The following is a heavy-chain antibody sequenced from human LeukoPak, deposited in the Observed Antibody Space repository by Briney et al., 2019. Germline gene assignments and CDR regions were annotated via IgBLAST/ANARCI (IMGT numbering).Heavy chain of an antibody. CDR3: ARGCSGYGLNLFDP. CDR2: ISYSGST. Sequence: SETLSLSCTVSGGSIGSYSWSWIRQPPGKGLEWIGHISYSGSTYYNPSLKSRVTISVDTSKNQFSLKLSSVTAADTAVYYCARGCSGYGLNLFDPWGQGTLVTVSS. J-gene: IGHJ5*02. V-gene: IGHV4-59*01. D-gene: IGHD5-12*01. CDR1: GGSIGSYS.